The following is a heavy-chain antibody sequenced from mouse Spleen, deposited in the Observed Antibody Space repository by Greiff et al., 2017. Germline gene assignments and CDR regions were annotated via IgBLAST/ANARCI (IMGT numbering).Heavy chain of an antibody. CDR1: GFTFSSYA. D-gene: IGHD2-10*02. Sequence: EVMLVESGGGLVKPGGSLKLSCAASGFTFSSYAMSWVRQTPEKRLEWVATISDGGSYTYYPDNVKGRFTISRDNAKNNLYLQMSHLKSEDTAMYYCARGYGNYYFDYWGQGTTLTVSS. CDR3: ARGYGNYYFDY. CDR2: ISDGGSYT. V-gene: IGHV5-4*03. J-gene: IGHJ2*01.